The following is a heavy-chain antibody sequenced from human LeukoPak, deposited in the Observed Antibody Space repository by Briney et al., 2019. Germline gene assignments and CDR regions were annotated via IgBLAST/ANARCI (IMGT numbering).Heavy chain of an antibody. J-gene: IGHJ4*02. CDR3: ARRLTEYCTNGVCYWFDY. V-gene: IGHV4-39*01. D-gene: IGHD2-8*01. Sequence: SETLSLACTVSGGSISSGSYYWGWIRQPPGKGLEWIGSIYYSGSTYYNPSLKSRVTISVDTSKNQFSLKLSSVTAADTAVYYCARRLTEYCTNGVCYWFDYWGQGTLVTVSS. CDR1: GGSISSGSYY. CDR2: IYYSGST.